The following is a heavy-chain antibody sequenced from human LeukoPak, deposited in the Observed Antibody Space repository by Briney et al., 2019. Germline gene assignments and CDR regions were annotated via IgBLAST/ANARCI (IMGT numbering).Heavy chain of an antibody. V-gene: IGHV4-30-2*01. CDR3: ARNHLATGVFDY. J-gene: IGHJ4*02. Sequence: SETLSLTCGASGGSISGPGYAWSWIRQPPGKGLEWIGYIYFSESTCYSPSLKSRVSISLDRFKNQFSLKLTSVAAADTAVYFCARNHLATGVFDYWGQGALVTVSS. CDR1: GGSISGPGYA. CDR2: IYFSEST. D-gene: IGHD5-12*01.